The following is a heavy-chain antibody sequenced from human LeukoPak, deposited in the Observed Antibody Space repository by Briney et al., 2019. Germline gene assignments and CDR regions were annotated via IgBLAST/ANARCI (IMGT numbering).Heavy chain of an antibody. CDR1: GGTFSSYA. D-gene: IGHD2-2*01. CDR2: IIPILGIA. V-gene: IGHV1-69*04. CDR3: ARFVSRRGPFWAKHLSERSIVVVPTVDV. J-gene: IGHJ6*02. Sequence: SVKVSCKASGGTFSSYAISWVRQAPGQGLEWMGRIIPILGIANYAQKFQGRVTITADKSTSTAYMELSSLRSEDTAVYYCARFVSRRGPFWAKHLSERSIVVVPTVDVWGQGTTVTVSS.